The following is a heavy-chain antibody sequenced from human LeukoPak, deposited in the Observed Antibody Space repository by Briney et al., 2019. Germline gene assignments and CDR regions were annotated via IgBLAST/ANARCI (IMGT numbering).Heavy chain of an antibody. J-gene: IGHJ4*02. Sequence: GESLKISCKGSGYSVTRYWIRWVRQMPGKSLEWMGRIDPSDSYTNYSPSFQGHVTISADKSISTAYLQWSSLKASDTAMYYCARRTVYGDYTFDYWGQGTLVTVSS. V-gene: IGHV5-10-1*01. CDR2: IDPSDSYT. D-gene: IGHD4-17*01. CDR1: GYSVTRYW. CDR3: ARRTVYGDYTFDY.